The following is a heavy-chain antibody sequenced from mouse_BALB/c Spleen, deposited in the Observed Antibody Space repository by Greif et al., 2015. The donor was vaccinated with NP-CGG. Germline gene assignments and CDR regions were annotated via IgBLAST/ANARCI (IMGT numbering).Heavy chain of an antibody. CDR1: GFSLTSYG. CDR3: ARTRSYGDWYFDV. J-gene: IGHJ1*01. V-gene: IGHV2-2*02. D-gene: IGHD1-2*01. Sequence: QVQLKESGPGLVQPSQSLSITCTVSGFSLTSYGVHWVRQSPGKGLEWLGVIWGGGSTDYNAAFISRLSISKDNSKSQVFFKMNSLQANDTAIYYCARTRSYGDWYFDVWGAGTTVTVSS. CDR2: IWGGGST.